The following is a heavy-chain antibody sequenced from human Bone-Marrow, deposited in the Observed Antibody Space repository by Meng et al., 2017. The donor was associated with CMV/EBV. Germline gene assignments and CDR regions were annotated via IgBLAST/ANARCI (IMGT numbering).Heavy chain of an antibody. D-gene: IGHD3-16*01. V-gene: IGHV4-59*01. Sequence: SETLSLTCTVSGGSIRSYSWSWIRQPPGKGLEWFGYVYYSGSTKYNPSLKSRVTISVDTSKNQFSLKLSSVTAADTAVYYCARLVLPSLGPRVDYGMDVWGQGTTVTVSS. CDR3: ARLVLPSLGPRVDYGMDV. CDR1: GGSIRSYS. J-gene: IGHJ6*02. CDR2: VYYSGST.